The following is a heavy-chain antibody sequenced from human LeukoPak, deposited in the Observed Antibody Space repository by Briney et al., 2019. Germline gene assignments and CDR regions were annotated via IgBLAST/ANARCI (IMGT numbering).Heavy chain of an antibody. Sequence: PGGSLRLSCAASGFTFSSYAMSWVRQAPGKGLEWLSAISESGAGTYYADSVEGRFTISRDNSKNTLSLQMNSLRAEDTAVYYCAKDIAQGYTYGSIEQDYWGQGTLVTVSS. CDR2: ISESGAGT. D-gene: IGHD5-18*01. V-gene: IGHV3-23*01. J-gene: IGHJ4*02. CDR1: GFTFSSYA. CDR3: AKDIAQGYTYGSIEQDY.